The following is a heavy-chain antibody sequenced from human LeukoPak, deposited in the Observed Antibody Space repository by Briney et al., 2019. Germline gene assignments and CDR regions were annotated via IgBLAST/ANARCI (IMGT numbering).Heavy chain of an antibody. Sequence: SVKVSCKASGGTFSSYAISWVRQAPGQGLEWMGGIIPIFGTANYAQKFQGRVTITADESTSTAYMELSSLRSEDTAVYYCASNVNGSGSYYNNYYYHYMDVWGKGTTVTVSS. CDR1: GGTFSSYA. D-gene: IGHD3-10*01. V-gene: IGHV1-69*13. CDR2: IIPIFGTA. CDR3: ASNVNGSGSYYNNYYYHYMDV. J-gene: IGHJ6*03.